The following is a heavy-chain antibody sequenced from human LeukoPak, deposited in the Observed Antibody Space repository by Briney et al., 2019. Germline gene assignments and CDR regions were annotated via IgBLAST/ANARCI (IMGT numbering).Heavy chain of an antibody. CDR1: GGSFSGYY. Sequence: PSETLSLTCAVYGGSFSGYYWSWIRQPPGKGLEWIGEINHSGSTNYNPSLKSRVTISVDTSKNQFSLKLSSVTAADTAVYYCASLPYDSVNWFGPWGQGTLVTVSS. D-gene: IGHD5-12*01. CDR2: INHSGST. CDR3: ASLPYDSVNWFGP. V-gene: IGHV4-34*01. J-gene: IGHJ5*02.